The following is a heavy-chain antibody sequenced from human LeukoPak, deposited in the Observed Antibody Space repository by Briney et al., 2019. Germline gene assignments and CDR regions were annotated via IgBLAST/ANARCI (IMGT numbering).Heavy chain of an antibody. D-gene: IGHD3-22*01. Sequence: SETLSLTCTVSGGSISSYYWSWIRQPPGKGLEWIGCIYYSGSTYYNPSLKSRVTISVDTSKNQFSLKLSSVTAADTAVYYCAREPEGSSGYYFDYWGQGTLVTVSS. V-gene: IGHV4-59*12. CDR3: AREPEGSSGYYFDY. CDR1: GGSISSYY. CDR2: IYYSGST. J-gene: IGHJ4*02.